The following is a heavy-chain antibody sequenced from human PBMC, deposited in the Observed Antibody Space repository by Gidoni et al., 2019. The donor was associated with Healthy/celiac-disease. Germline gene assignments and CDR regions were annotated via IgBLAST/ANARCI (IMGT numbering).Heavy chain of an antibody. CDR1: GGSFSGYY. J-gene: IGHJ6*02. Sequence: QVQLQQWGAGLLKPSETLSLTCAVYGGSFSGYYWSWIRQPPGKGLEWIGEIKHSVSTNYNPSLKSRVTISVDTSKNQFSLKLSSVTAADTAVYYCARLGAGRTYYYYYGMDVWGQGTTVTVSS. V-gene: IGHV4-34*01. CDR2: IKHSVST. CDR3: ARLGAGRTYYYYYGMDV.